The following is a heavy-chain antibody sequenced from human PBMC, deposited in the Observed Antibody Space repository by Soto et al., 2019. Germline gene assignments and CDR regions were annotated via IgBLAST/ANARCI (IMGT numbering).Heavy chain of an antibody. CDR2: INPANGST. D-gene: IGHD2-2*01. V-gene: IGHV1-3*01. CDR3: ARYCSTTSCYGAFDF. J-gene: IGHJ3*01. CDR1: GYIFTSYT. Sequence: ASVKVSCKAPGYIFTSYTIHWVRQGPGQRLEWMGRINPANGSTKNSQKFQGRVTITWDTSASTAYMELSGLTFEDKAVYYCARYCSTTSCYGAFDFWGQGTMVTVSS.